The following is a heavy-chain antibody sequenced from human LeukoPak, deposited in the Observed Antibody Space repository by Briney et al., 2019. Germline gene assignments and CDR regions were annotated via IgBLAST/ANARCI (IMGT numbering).Heavy chain of an antibody. CDR1: GGSFSGYY. J-gene: IGHJ3*02. V-gene: IGHV4-34*01. CDR3: ARAMDIVVVVAATPPAFDI. CDR2: INHSGST. Sequence: SETLSLTCAVYGGSFSGYYWSWIRQPPGEGLEWIGEINHSGSTNYNPSLKSRVTISVDTSKNQFSLKLSSVTAADTAVYYCARAMDIVVVVAATPPAFDIWGQGTMVTVSS. D-gene: IGHD2-15*01.